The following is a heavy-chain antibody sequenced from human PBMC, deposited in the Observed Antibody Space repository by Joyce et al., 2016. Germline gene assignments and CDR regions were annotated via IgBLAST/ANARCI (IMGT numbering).Heavy chain of an antibody. V-gene: IGHV4-31*03. CDR1: GGSITSGGYY. Sequence: QVQLQESGPGLVKPSQTLSLTCTVSGGSITSGGYYWNWIRQHPGKGLEWIGYIYYSGNTYYNPSLKSRVTISEDTSKNQFSLRLISVTAADTAVSYCARDLVAYGSGSYFDSWGRGTLVTVSS. CDR2: IYYSGNT. D-gene: IGHD3-10*01. CDR3: ARDLVAYGSGSYFDS. J-gene: IGHJ4*02.